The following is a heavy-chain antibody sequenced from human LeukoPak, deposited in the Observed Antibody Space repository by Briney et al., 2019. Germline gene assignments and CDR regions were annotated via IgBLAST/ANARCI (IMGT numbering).Heavy chain of an antibody. D-gene: IGHD1-1*01. CDR3: ASPPSVPGGLYYYYGMDV. J-gene: IGHJ6*02. V-gene: IGHV3-66*01. Sequence: PGGSLRLSCAASGFTVSSNYMSWVRQAPGKGLEWASVIYSGGSTYYADSVKGRFTISRDNSKNTLYLQMNSLRAEDTAVYYCASPPSVPGGLYYYYGMDVWGQGTTVTVSS. CDR1: GFTVSSNY. CDR2: IYSGGST.